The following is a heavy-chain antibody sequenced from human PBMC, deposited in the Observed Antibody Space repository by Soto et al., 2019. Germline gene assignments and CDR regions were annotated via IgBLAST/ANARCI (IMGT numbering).Heavy chain of an antibody. V-gene: IGHV1-2*02. CDR3: ARGWGIAAPGPNWFDP. CDR2: INPNSGGT. CDR1: GYSLSGYY. J-gene: IGHJ5*02. D-gene: IGHD6-13*01. Sequence: ASVKVSCNVSGYSLSGYYLHWVRQAPGQGPEWMGWINPNSGGTKYVQKFQGRVTMTRDTSISTVYLELSRLRSDDTAVYYCARGWGIAAPGPNWFDPWGQGTLVTVSS.